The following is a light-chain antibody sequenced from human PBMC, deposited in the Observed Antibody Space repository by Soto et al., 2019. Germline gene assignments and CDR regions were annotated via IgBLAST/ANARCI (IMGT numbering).Light chain of an antibody. CDR2: AAS. CDR3: QQSYSNPFT. CDR1: QSISSY. V-gene: IGKV1-39*01. J-gene: IGKJ3*01. Sequence: DIQMTQSPSSLSASVGDRVTITCRASQSISSYLNWYQQKPGKAPKLLIYAASSLQSGVPSRFSGSGSGTDFTLTISSLQPDDFATYYCQQSYSNPFTFGPGTKVDIK.